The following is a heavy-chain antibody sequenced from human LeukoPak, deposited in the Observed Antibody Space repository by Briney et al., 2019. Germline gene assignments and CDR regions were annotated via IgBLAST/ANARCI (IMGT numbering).Heavy chain of an antibody. CDR2: ISSSSSTI. CDR1: GFTFSSYS. D-gene: IGHD5-12*01. J-gene: IGHJ6*03. V-gene: IGHV3-48*01. Sequence: GGSLRLSCAASGFTFSSYSMNWVRQAPGKGLGWVSYISSSSSTIYYADSVKGRFTISRDNAKNSLYLQMNSLRAEDTAVYYCARPTSWDGLRYYYYMDVWGKGTTVTVSS. CDR3: ARPTSWDGLRYYYYMDV.